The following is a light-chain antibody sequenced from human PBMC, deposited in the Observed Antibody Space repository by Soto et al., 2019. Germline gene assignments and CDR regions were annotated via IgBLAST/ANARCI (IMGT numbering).Light chain of an antibody. CDR3: VAWDDSLSGGV. V-gene: IGLV1-47*01. J-gene: IGLJ7*01. CDR2: RND. Sequence: QSVLTQPPTASGTPGQRVTISCSGSKSNIGRNYVYWYQQLPGTAPKLLIYRNDQRPSGVPDRFSGSKSGTSASLAISGLRSEDEADYYCVAWDDSLSGGVFGGGTQLTVL. CDR1: KSNIGRNY.